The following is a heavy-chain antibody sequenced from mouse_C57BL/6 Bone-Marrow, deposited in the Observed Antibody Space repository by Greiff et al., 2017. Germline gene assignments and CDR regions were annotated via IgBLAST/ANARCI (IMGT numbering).Heavy chain of an antibody. CDR3: ARHESPNDYGSSYAWFAY. D-gene: IGHD1-1*01. V-gene: IGHV1-62-2*01. CDR2: FYPGSGSI. CDR1: GYTFTEYT. Sequence: QVQLQQSGAELVKPGASVKLSCKASGYTFTEYTIHWVKQRSGQGLEWIGWFYPGSGSIKYNEKFKDKATLTADKSSSTVYMELSRLTSEDSAVYFCARHESPNDYGSSYAWFAYWGQGTLVTVSA. J-gene: IGHJ3*01.